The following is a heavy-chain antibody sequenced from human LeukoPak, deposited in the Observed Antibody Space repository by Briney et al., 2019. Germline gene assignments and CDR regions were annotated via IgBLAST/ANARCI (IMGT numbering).Heavy chain of an antibody. CDR2: IYYSGST. V-gene: IGHV4-39*01. CDR1: GDSISSSSYY. J-gene: IGHJ4*02. Sequence: SETLSLTCTVSGDSISSSSYYWGWIRQPPGKGLDRIGNIYYSGSTYYNPSLRSRLTISLDTSKNQFSLTLSSVTAADTAVYYCARLQYYYDSNGYYSLYYFDYWGQGTVVTVSS. CDR3: ARLQYYYDSNGYYSLYYFDY. D-gene: IGHD3-22*01.